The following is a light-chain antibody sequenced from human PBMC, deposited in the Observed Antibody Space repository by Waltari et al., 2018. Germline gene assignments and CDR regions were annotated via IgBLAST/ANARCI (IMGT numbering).Light chain of an antibody. J-gene: IGLJ3*02. V-gene: IGLV1-44*01. CDR3: AAWDDSLNGWV. CDR1: TSNIGSHT. CDR2: SNN. Sequence: QSVLTQPPSASGTPGQRVPISCSGSTSNIGSHTVNWYQQLPGTAPKLLIFSNNQRPSGGPDRFSGSKSGTSASLAICGLQSGDESDYYCAAWDDSLNGWVFGGGTKLTVL.